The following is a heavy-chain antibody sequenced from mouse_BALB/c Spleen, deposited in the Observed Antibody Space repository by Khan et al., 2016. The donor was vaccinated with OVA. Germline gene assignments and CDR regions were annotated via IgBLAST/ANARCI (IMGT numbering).Heavy chain of an antibody. V-gene: IGHV1-4*02. CDR1: GYTFTRYT. CDR2: LDPGNGYT. CDR3: AREGVTGAWFTD. D-gene: IGHD2-2*01. Sequence: QVQLKESAAALARPGASVQMSCKASGYTFTRYTIQWVKQRPGQGLEWLGYLDPGNGYTDYNTKFKDKTTLTADRSSSTVYLQLTSLTSEDSAVYFCAREGVTGAWFTDWGQGTLVTVSA. J-gene: IGHJ3*01.